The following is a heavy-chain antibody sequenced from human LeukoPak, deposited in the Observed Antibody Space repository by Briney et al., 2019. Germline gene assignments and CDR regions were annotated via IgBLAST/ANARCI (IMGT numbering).Heavy chain of an antibody. CDR2: IYPGDSDT. CDR3: ARLPAARPYYYYGMDV. J-gene: IGHJ6*04. V-gene: IGHV5-51*01. D-gene: IGHD2-2*01. CDR1: GYSFTSYW. Sequence: GGSLKISCKGSGYSFTSYWIGWVRQMPGKSLEWMGIIYPGDSDTRYSPSFQGQVTISADKSISTAYLQWSSLKASDTAMYYCARLPAARPYYYYGMDVWGKGTTVTVSS.